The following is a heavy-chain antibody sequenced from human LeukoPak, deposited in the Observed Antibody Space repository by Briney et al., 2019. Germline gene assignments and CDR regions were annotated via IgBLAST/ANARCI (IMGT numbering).Heavy chain of an antibody. Sequence: PGGSLRLSCTASGFTFSTYWINWDRQSPGKGLVWVALINGDGSTTTHADSVKGRFTISRDNSKSTLYLQMNSLRAEDTAVYYCAREWNYYGSGIMDVWGKGTTVTVSS. CDR3: AREWNYYGSGIMDV. V-gene: IGHV3-74*03. D-gene: IGHD3-10*01. J-gene: IGHJ6*04. CDR1: GFTFSTYW. CDR2: INGDGSTT.